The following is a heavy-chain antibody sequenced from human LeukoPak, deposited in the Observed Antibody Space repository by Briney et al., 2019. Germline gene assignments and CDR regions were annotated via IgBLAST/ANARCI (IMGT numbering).Heavy chain of an antibody. CDR3: ARTTEGYCSSASCFGFSYSYYMDV. J-gene: IGHJ6*03. Sequence: SETLSLTCTVSGGSISSYYWSWIRQPPGKGLEWIGYICYSGSTNYNPSLKSRVSISVDASKNQFPLKLSSVIAADTAVYYCARTTEGYCSSASCFGFSYSYYMDVWGKGTTVTISS. CDR1: GGSISSYY. D-gene: IGHD2-2*01. CDR2: ICYSGST. V-gene: IGHV4-59*01.